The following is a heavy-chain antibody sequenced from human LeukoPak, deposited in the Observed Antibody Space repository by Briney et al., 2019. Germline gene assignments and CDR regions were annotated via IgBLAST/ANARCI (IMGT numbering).Heavy chain of an antibody. CDR3: AKDQGIDARPWAYYFDY. CDR2: ISYDGSNK. V-gene: IGHV3-30*18. J-gene: IGHJ4*02. Sequence: GGSLRLSCAASGFTFSSYGMHWVRQAPGKGLEWVAVISYDGSNKYYADSVKGRFTISRDNSKNTLYLQMTSLRAEDTAVYYCAKDQGIDARPWAYYFDYWGQGTLVTVSS. CDR1: GFTFSSYG. D-gene: IGHD6-6*01.